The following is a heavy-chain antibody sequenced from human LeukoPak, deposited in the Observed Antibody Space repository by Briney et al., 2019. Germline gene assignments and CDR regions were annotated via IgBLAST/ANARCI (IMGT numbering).Heavy chain of an antibody. J-gene: IGHJ4*02. CDR1: GSSIRNSFY. V-gene: IGHV4-38-2*01. CDR3: ARLRRGCGSPYYFDY. Sequence: SETLSLTCAVSGSSIRNSFYWGWVRQPPGKGLEWIGSMYHSGSTYYNPSLKSRVTISVDTSKNQVSLKLTSVTAADSAVYYCARLRRGCGSPYYFDYWGQGTLVTVSS. CDR2: MYHSGST. D-gene: IGHD5-12*01.